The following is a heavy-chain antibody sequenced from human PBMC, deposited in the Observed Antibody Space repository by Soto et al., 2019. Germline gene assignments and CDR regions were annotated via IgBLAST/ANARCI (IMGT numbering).Heavy chain of an antibody. CDR2: ISSSGSTI. D-gene: IGHD3-3*01. V-gene: IGHV3-11*01. CDR1: GFTFSDYY. Sequence: QVQLVESGGGLVKPGGSLRLSCAASGFTFSDYYMSWIRQAPGKGLEWVSYISSSGSTIYYADSVKGRFTISRDNSKNTLYLQMNSLRAEDTAVYYCAKDPKRFLEWLLWIDDWGQGTLVTVSS. CDR3: AKDPKRFLEWLLWIDD. J-gene: IGHJ4*02.